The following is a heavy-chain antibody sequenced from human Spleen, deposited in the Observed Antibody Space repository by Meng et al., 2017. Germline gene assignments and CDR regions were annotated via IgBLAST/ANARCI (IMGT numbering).Heavy chain of an antibody. D-gene: IGHD6-19*01. CDR2: INHSGST. V-gene: IGHV4-34*01. CDR1: GGSFSGYY. CDR3: ARGVAVAGLDY. Sequence: QLQLQQWGAGLLKPSETLSLTCAVYGGSFSGYYWSWIRQPPGKGLEWIGEINHSGSTNYNPSLKSRVTISVDTSKNQFSLKLSSVTAADTAVYYCARGVAVAGLDYWGQGTLVTVSS. J-gene: IGHJ4*02.